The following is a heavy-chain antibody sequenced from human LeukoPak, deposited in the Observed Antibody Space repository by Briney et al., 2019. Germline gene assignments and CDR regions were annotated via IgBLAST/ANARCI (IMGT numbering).Heavy chain of an antibody. J-gene: IGHJ6*02. Sequence: PGGSLRLSCAASGFTFSSYSMNWVRQAPGKGLEWVSSISSSSSYIYYADSVKGRFTISRDNAKNSLYLQMNSLRAEDTAVYYCARDMHTPYYYYYGMDVWGQGTTVTVSS. D-gene: IGHD2-2*02. CDR1: GFTFSSYS. CDR3: ARDMHTPYYYYYGMDV. CDR2: ISSSSSYI. V-gene: IGHV3-21*04.